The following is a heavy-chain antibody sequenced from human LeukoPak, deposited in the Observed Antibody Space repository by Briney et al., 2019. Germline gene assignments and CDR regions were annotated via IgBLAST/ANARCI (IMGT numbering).Heavy chain of an antibody. CDR2: IIPTLEIA. CDR1: GGTFIRYA. V-gene: IGHV1-69*04. CDR3: ARGTWEPRTYFDY. J-gene: IGHJ4*02. D-gene: IGHD1-26*01. Sequence: SVKVSCKASGGTFIRYAFSWVRQAPGQGLEWMGRIIPTLEIANYAQKFQGRVTLTADKSTTTAYMELSSLRSEDTAVYYCARGTWEPRTYFDYWGQGTLVTVSS.